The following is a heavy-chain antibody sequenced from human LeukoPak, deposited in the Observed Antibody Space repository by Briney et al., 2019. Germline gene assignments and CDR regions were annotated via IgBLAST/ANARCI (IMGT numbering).Heavy chain of an antibody. CDR1: GYTFTSYY. D-gene: IGHD3-22*01. CDR2: INPSGGST. J-gene: IGHJ4*02. Sequence: ASVNVSCKASGYTFTSYYMHWVRQAPGQGLEWMGIINPSGGSTSYAQKFQGRVTMTRDTSTSTVYMELSSLRSEDTAVYYCAREGGEDYDSSGYYLVYWGQGTLVTVSS. CDR3: AREGGEDYDSSGYYLVY. V-gene: IGHV1-46*03.